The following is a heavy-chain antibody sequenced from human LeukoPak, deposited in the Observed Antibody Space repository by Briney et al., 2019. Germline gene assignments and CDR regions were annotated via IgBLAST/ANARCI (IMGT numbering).Heavy chain of an antibody. Sequence: ESLKISCKGSGYSFTSYWIGWVRQMPGKGLEWMGIIYPGDSDTRYSPSFQGQVTISADKSISTAYLQWSSLKASDTAMYYCARRSSGSSGDYYYGMDVWGQGTTVTVSS. CDR2: IYPGDSDT. J-gene: IGHJ6*02. CDR3: ARRSSGSSGDYYYGMDV. V-gene: IGHV5-51*01. CDR1: GYSFTSYW. D-gene: IGHD6-19*01.